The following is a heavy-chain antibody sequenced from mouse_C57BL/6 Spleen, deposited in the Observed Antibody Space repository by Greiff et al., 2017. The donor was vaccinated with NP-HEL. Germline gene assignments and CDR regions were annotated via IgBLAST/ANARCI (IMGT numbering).Heavy chain of an antibody. CDR2: IYPRSGNT. Sequence: VQLQQSGAELARPGASVKLSCKASGYTFTSYGISWVKQRTGQGLEWIGEIYPRSGNTYYNEKFKGKATLTADKSSSTAYMELRSLTSEDSAVYFCARYSLLLRQSAMDYWGQGTSVTVSS. CDR3: ARYSLLLRQSAMDY. V-gene: IGHV1-81*01. J-gene: IGHJ4*01. CDR1: GYTFTSYG. D-gene: IGHD1-1*01.